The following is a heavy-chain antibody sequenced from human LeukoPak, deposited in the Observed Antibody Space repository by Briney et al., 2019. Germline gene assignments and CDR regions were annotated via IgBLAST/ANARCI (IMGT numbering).Heavy chain of an antibody. CDR2: IYYSGST. D-gene: IGHD3-10*01. V-gene: IGHV4-59*08. CDR3: ARGSRYYYGSGSPLVGFYYGMDV. CDR1: GGSISSYY. Sequence: SETLSLTCTVSGGSISSYYWSWIRQPPAKGLEWIGYIYYSGSTNYNPSLKSRVTISVDTSKNQFCLKLSSVSAADAAVYYCARGSRYYYGSGSPLVGFYYGMDVWGQGTTVTVSS. J-gene: IGHJ6*02.